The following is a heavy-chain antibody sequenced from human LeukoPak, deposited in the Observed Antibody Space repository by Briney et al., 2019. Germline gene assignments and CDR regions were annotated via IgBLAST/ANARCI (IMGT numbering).Heavy chain of an antibody. CDR3: ARVGGYCSGGTCYLLRFDY. Sequence: PGGSLRLSCAASGFTFSSYWMSWVRQAPGKGLEWVANIKLDGSEKYYVDSVKGRFTISRDNAQNSLYLQMNCLRAEDTAVYYCARVGGYCSGGTCYLLRFDYWGQGTLVTVSS. CDR1: GFTFSSYW. V-gene: IGHV3-7*01. J-gene: IGHJ4*02. D-gene: IGHD2-15*01. CDR2: IKLDGSEK.